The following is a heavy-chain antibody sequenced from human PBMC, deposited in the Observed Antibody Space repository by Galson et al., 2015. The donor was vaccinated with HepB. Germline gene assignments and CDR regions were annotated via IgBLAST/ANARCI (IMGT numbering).Heavy chain of an antibody. J-gene: IGHJ6*02. CDR1: GFTFSDYY. D-gene: IGHD3-3*01. CDR3: ARGGERIAIFGGYYAMDV. CDR2: ISGRTNTI. Sequence: SLRLSCAASGFTFSDYYMSWIRQAPGKGLEWVSYISGRTNTIYYADSVKGRFTISRDNAKNSVYLQMNSLRAEDTAVYYCARGGERIAIFGGYYAMDVWGQGTTVIVSS. V-gene: IGHV3-11*01.